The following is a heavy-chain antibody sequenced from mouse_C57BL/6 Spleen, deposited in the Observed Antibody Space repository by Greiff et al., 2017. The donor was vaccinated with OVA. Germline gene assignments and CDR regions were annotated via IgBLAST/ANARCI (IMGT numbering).Heavy chain of an antibody. V-gene: IGHV1-19*01. CDR1: GYTFTDYY. J-gene: IGHJ4*01. Sequence: VQLQQSGPVLVKPGASVKMSCKASGYTFTDYYMNWVKQSHGKSLEWIGVINPYNGGTSYNQKFKGKATLTVDKSSSTAYMELNSLTSEDSAVYYCARGGITKSAMDYWGQGTSVTVSS. CDR3: ARGGITKSAMDY. D-gene: IGHD1-1*01. CDR2: INPYNGGT.